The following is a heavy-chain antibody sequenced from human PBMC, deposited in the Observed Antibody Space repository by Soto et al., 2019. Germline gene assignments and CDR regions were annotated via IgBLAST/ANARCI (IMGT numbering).Heavy chain of an antibody. D-gene: IGHD2-2*01. Sequence: GGSLRLSCTASGFTFSNYAMSWVRQAPGKGLEWVSTFSSGGGGTYYADSVKGRFTISRDNSKNTLSLQMNSLRAEDTAVYYCTKANRYCSSTSCSLDDYWGQGTLVTVSS. V-gene: IGHV3-23*01. CDR3: TKANRYCSSTSCSLDDY. CDR1: GFTFSNYA. CDR2: FSSGGGGT. J-gene: IGHJ4*02.